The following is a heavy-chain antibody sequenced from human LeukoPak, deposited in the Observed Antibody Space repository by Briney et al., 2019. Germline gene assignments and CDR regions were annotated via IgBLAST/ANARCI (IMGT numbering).Heavy chain of an antibody. CDR2: IGHEGGET. CDR1: GHTLNALS. D-gene: IGHD3-22*01. Sequence: ASVKVSCKVSGHTLNALSIHWVRQAPGEGLEWMGGIGHEGGETIYAQKFQGRVTMTGDTSTDTAYMELRSLTSEDTAVYYCATGGPPDYYDSPSHWGQGALVTVSS. CDR3: ATGGPPDYYDSPSH. V-gene: IGHV1-24*01. J-gene: IGHJ4*02.